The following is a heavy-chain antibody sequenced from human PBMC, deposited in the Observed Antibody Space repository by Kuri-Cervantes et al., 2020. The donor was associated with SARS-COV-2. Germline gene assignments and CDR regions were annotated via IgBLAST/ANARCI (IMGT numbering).Heavy chain of an antibody. CDR3: ARDGYVHCGSVSCFDY. CDR2: IGTNTGNP. V-gene: IGHV7-4-1*02. CDR1: GYTFSSHA. D-gene: IGHD2-2*01. J-gene: IGHJ4*02. Sequence: ASVKVSCKASGYTFSSHAISWVRQAPGQGLEWLGWIGTNTGNPTYAQGFTGRFVFSLDTSASTAYLQISALKAEDTAVYYCARDGYVHCGSVSCFDYWGQGTLVTVSS.